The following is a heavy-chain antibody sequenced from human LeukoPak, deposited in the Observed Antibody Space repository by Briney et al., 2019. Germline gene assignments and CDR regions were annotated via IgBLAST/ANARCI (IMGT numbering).Heavy chain of an antibody. Sequence: GGSLRLSCAASGFTFRSYEMNWVRQAPGKGLEWVSYISSSGTTIYYADSVKGRFTFSRDNTKDSLYLQMNSLRADDTAVYYCARERRNDLVRGPDWLDPWGQGTLVTVSS. CDR2: ISSSGTTI. CDR3: ARERRNDLVRGPDWLDP. J-gene: IGHJ5*02. V-gene: IGHV3-48*03. CDR1: GFTFRSYE. D-gene: IGHD3-10*01.